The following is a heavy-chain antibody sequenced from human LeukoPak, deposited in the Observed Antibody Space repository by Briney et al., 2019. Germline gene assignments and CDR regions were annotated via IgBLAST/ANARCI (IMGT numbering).Heavy chain of an antibody. Sequence: GGSLRLSCAASGFTFGTYSMNWVRQAPGRGLEWVSYISSSSSTIYYADSVKGRFAISRDNAKNSLYLQMNSLRAEDTAVYYCARGKYDILTGYYYWGQGTLVTVSS. CDR1: GFTFGTYS. V-gene: IGHV3-48*01. D-gene: IGHD3-9*01. CDR2: ISSSSSTI. J-gene: IGHJ4*02. CDR3: ARGKYDILTGYYY.